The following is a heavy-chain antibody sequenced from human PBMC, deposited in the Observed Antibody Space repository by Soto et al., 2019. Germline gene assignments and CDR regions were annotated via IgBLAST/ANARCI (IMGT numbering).Heavy chain of an antibody. CDR3: ARPPVRGHGSGSYGY. J-gene: IGHJ4*02. V-gene: IGHV1-2*02. D-gene: IGHD3-10*01. CDR2: INPNSGGT. CDR1: GYTFTGYH. Sequence: QVQLVQSGAEVKKPGASVKVSCKASGYTFTGYHMHWVRQAPGQGLEWMGWINPNSGGTNYAQKCQGRVTMTRDTSSITAYMEMSRLRSDDTAVYYCARPPVRGHGSGSYGYWGQGTLVTVSS.